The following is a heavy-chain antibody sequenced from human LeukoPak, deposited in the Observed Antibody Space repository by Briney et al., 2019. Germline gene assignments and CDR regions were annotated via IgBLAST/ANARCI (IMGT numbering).Heavy chain of an antibody. CDR3: ASKNYDFWSGDAFDI. D-gene: IGHD3-3*01. CDR2: ISSSSSTI. Sequence: PGGSLRLSCAASGFTFSSYSMNWVRQAPGKGLEWVSYISSSSSTIYYADSVKGRFTISRDNAKNSLYLQMNSLRAEDTAVYYCASKNYDFWSGDAFDIWGQGTVVTVSS. CDR1: GFTFSSYS. V-gene: IGHV3-48*01. J-gene: IGHJ3*02.